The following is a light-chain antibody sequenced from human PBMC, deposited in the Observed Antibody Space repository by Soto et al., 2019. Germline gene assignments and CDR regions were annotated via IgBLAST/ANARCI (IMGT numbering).Light chain of an antibody. V-gene: IGKV1-5*03. J-gene: IGKJ1*01. Sequence: DIQMTQSTSTLSASVGDRVTITCRASQRISSWLAWYQQKPGKAPKLLIYKASTLQSGVPSRFSGSGSGTEFTLTISSLQPDDYATYYFQHYNSYSRTFGQGTRLDI. CDR2: KAS. CDR3: QHYNSYSRT. CDR1: QRISSW.